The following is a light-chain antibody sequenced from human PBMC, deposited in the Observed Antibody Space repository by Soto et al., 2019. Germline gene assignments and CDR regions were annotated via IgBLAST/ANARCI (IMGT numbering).Light chain of an antibody. Sequence: DIQMTQSPSSVSASVGDTVTITCRASQSISSWLAWYQQKPGKAPKLLIYAASTLQSGVPSRFSGSGFGTDFTLTITSLQPEDFARYYCQQYNRYPYTFGQGTKLEIK. V-gene: IGKV1D-16*01. CDR3: QQYNRYPYT. J-gene: IGKJ2*01. CDR1: QSISSW. CDR2: AAS.